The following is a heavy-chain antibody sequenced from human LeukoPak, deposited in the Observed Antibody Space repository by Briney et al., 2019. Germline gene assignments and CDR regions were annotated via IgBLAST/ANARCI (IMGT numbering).Heavy chain of an antibody. CDR1: GGTFSSYA. CDR2: IIPIFGTA. Sequence: SVKVSCKASGGTFSSYAIIWVRQAPGQGLEWMGRIIPIFGTANYAQKFQGRVTITTDESTSTPYMELSSLRSEDTAVYYCARESVSGSQIDYWGQGTLVTVSS. J-gene: IGHJ4*02. CDR3: ARESVSGSQIDY. D-gene: IGHD3-10*01. V-gene: IGHV1-69*05.